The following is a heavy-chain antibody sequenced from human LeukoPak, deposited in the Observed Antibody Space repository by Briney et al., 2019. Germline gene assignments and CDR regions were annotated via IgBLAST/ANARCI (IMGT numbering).Heavy chain of an antibody. D-gene: IGHD1-26*01. CDR1: GGTFSSYA. V-gene: IGHV1-69*04. CDR2: IIPILGIA. Sequence: ASVKVSCKASGGTFSSYAISWVRQAPGQGLEWMGRIIPILGIANYAQKFQGRVTITADKSTSTAYMGLSSLRSEDTAVYYCARGSGSYYGNDYWGQGTLVTVSS. CDR3: ARGSGSYYGNDY. J-gene: IGHJ4*02.